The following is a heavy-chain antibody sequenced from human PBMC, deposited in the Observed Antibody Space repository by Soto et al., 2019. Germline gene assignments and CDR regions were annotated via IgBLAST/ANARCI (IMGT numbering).Heavy chain of an antibody. D-gene: IGHD4-17*01. Sequence: QVQLVESGGGVVQPGRSLRLSCAASGFTFSSYGMHWVRQAPGKGLEWVAVISYDGSNKYSADSVKGRFTISRDNSKNTLYLQMNSLRAEDTAVYYCAKGSDGAYVGYGMDVWGQGTTVTVSS. CDR2: ISYDGSNK. CDR1: GFTFSSYG. V-gene: IGHV3-30*18. CDR3: AKGSDGAYVGYGMDV. J-gene: IGHJ6*02.